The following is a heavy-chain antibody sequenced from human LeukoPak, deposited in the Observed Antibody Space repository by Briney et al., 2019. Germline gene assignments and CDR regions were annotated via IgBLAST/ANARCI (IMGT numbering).Heavy chain of an antibody. D-gene: IGHD1-26*01. V-gene: IGHV4-39*01. CDR1: GGSISSSAYY. Sequence: SETLSLTCTVSGGSISSSAYYWGWIRQPPGKGLEWVGSLYYSGSTYYNPSLKSRVTISVDTSKKQSSLKLTSVTAADTAVYYCARQGGSPDWFDPWGQGTLVTVSS. CDR2: LYYSGST. J-gene: IGHJ5*02. CDR3: ARQGGSPDWFDP.